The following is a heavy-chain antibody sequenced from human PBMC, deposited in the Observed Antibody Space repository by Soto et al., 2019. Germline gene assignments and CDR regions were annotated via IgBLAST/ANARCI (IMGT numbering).Heavy chain of an antibody. D-gene: IGHD2-21*02. CDR1: GGPLSSFY. V-gene: IGHV4-59*01. CDR3: AVTRGGAHPHDI. Sequence: KPSETLSLTCNSSGGPLSSFYYSWIRQAPGKGLEWIGYIYYTGSTNYNPSLKSRVTMSVDTSKNQFSLKLTSVTVVDTAVYFCAVTRGGAHPHDIWGQGTMVTVSS. CDR2: IYYTGST. J-gene: IGHJ3*02.